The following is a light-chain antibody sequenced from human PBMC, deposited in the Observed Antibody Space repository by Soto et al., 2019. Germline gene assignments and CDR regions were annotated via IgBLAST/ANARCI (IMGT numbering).Light chain of an antibody. CDR2: DDS. V-gene: IGLV3-21*02. CDR3: QVWDSSSDQNV. J-gene: IGLJ1*01. Sequence: SYELTQPPSVSVAPGQTARITCGGNNIGSKSVHWYQQKPGQAPVLVVYDDSDRPSGIAERFSGSNSGNTATLTISRVEAGDEDDYYCQVWDSSSDQNVFGTGTKVTVL. CDR1: NIGSKS.